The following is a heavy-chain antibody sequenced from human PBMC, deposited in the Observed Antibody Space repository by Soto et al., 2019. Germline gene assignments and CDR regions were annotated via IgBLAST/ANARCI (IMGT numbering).Heavy chain of an antibody. Sequence: GASVKVSCKASGYTFTSYGISWVRQAPGQGLEWMGWINPNSGGTNYAQKFQGWVTMTRDTSISTAYMELSRLRSDDTAVYYCAREGYSYGYVYYGMDVWGQGTTVTVSS. D-gene: IGHD5-18*01. J-gene: IGHJ6*02. V-gene: IGHV1-2*04. CDR2: INPNSGGT. CDR1: GYTFTSYG. CDR3: AREGYSYGYVYYGMDV.